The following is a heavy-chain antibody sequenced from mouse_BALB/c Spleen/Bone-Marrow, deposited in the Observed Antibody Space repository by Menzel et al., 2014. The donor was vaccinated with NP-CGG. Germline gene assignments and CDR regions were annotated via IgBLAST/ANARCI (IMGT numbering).Heavy chain of an antibody. Sequence: EVQRVESGGGLVKPGGSLKLSCAASGFTFXGYAMSWVRQTPEKRLEWVASISSGGTTYYPDSVKGRFTISRDNARNILYLQMSSLRSEDTAMYYCAGITTVDYWGQGTSVTVSS. J-gene: IGHJ4*01. CDR2: ISSGGTT. V-gene: IGHV5-6-5*01. D-gene: IGHD1-1*01. CDR3: AGITTVDY. CDR1: GFTFXGYA.